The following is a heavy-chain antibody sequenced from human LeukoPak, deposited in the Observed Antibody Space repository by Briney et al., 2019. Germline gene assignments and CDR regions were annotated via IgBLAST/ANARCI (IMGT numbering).Heavy chain of an antibody. CDR3: AVKLRYFDWLHEPPLTVLDY. Sequence: ASVKVSCKASGYTFTSYDINWVRQATGQGLEWMGWMNPNSGNTGYAQKFQGRVTMTRNTSISTAYMELSSLRSEDTAVYYCAVKLRYFDWLHEPPLTVLDYWGQGTLVTVSS. V-gene: IGHV1-8*01. CDR2: MNPNSGNT. CDR1: GYTFTSYD. D-gene: IGHD3-9*01. J-gene: IGHJ4*02.